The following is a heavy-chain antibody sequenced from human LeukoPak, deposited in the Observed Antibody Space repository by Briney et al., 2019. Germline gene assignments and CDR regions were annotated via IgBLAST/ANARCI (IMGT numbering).Heavy chain of an antibody. CDR3: ANIFGGNSHRSDY. D-gene: IGHD4-23*01. CDR2: IKTKTDGGTT. V-gene: IGHV3-15*01. CDR1: GFTFSIAW. J-gene: IGHJ4*02. Sequence: GGSLRLSCAASGFTFSIAWMSCVRQAPGQGLEWLGRIKTKTDGGTTDYAAPVKGRFAISRDDSKDTLYLQMNSLKSDDTAVYYCANIFGGNSHRSDYWGQGPLVTVSS.